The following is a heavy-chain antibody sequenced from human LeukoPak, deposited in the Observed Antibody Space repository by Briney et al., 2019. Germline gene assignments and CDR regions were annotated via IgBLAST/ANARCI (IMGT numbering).Heavy chain of an antibody. CDR3: ARDELDAVDI. V-gene: IGHV3-33*01. CDR1: GFTFGSHG. D-gene: IGHD1-7*01. CDR2: IWYDGSNK. J-gene: IGHJ3*02. Sequence: GRSLRLSCAASGFTFGSHGMHWVRQAPGKGLEWVAVIWYDGSNKYYADSVKGRFTISRDNSKNTLYLQMNSLRAEDTAVYYCARDELDAVDIWGQGTVVTVSS.